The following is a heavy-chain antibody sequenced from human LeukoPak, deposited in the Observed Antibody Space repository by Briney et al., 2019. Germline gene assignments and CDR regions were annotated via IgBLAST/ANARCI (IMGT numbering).Heavy chain of an antibody. CDR2: IYNSGGT. CDR1: GDSISSSSYY. Sequence: SETLSLTCTVSGDSISSSSYYWGWIRQPPGKGLGWIGSIYNSGGTYYNPSLKSRVTISVDTSKNQFSLSLYSVSAADTAVYYCARDRSDGSGYYGYYFDYWDQGTLVSVSS. D-gene: IGHD3-22*01. J-gene: IGHJ4*02. V-gene: IGHV4-39*07. CDR3: ARDRSDGSGYYGYYFDY.